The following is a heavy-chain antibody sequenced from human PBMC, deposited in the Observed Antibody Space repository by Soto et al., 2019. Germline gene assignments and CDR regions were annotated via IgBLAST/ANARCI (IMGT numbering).Heavy chain of an antibody. CDR3: ARGLYSSGWYNAFDI. CDR1: GFTFSSYS. Sequence: GGSLRLSCAASGFTFSSYSMNWVRQAPGKGMEWLSYISSSSSTIYYADSVKGRFTISRDNVKNSLYLQMNSLRDEDTAVYYCARGLYSSGWYNAFDIWGQGTMVTVSS. CDR2: ISSSSSTI. J-gene: IGHJ3*02. V-gene: IGHV3-48*02. D-gene: IGHD6-19*01.